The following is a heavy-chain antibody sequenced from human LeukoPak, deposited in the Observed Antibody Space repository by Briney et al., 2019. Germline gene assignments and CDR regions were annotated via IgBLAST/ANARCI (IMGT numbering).Heavy chain of an antibody. Sequence: ASVKVSCKASGYTFTGYYMHWVRQAPGQGLEWMGWINPNSGGTNYAQKFQGRVTMTRDMSISTAYMELSRLRSDDTAMYYCARDFVVVPAAGDAFDIWGQGTMVTVSS. CDR3: ARDFVVVPAAGDAFDI. D-gene: IGHD2-2*01. J-gene: IGHJ3*02. V-gene: IGHV1-2*02. CDR2: INPNSGGT. CDR1: GYTFTGYY.